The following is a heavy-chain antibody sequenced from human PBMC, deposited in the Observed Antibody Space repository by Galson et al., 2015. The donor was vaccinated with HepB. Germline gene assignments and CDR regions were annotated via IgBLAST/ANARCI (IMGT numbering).Heavy chain of an antibody. CDR3: ARARRDTIAFDY. CDR1: GYTFTSYY. D-gene: IGHD3-9*01. CDR2: INPSGGST. Sequence: SCKTSGYTFTSYYLHWVRQAPGQGLEWMGIINPSGGSTSYAQKLQGRVTMTRDTSTSTVYMELSRLRSEDTAVYYCARARRDTIAFDYWGQGTLVTVSS. J-gene: IGHJ4*02. V-gene: IGHV1-46*04.